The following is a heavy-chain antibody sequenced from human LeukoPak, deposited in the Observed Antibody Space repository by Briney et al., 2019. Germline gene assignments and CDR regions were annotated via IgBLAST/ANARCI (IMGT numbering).Heavy chain of an antibody. V-gene: IGHV3-9*01. CDR1: GFTFDDYA. J-gene: IGHJ6*03. D-gene: IGHD1-26*01. CDR2: ISWNSGSI. Sequence: GGSLRLSCAASGFTFDDYAMHWVRQAPGKGLGWVSGISWNSGSIGYADSVKGRFTISRDNAKNSLYLQMDSLRAEDTALYYCAKDFSGGATTYYYMDVWGKGTTVTVSS. CDR3: AKDFSGGATTYYYMDV.